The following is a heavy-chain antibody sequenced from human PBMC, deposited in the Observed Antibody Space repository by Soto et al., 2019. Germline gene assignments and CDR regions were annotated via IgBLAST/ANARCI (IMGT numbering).Heavy chain of an antibody. D-gene: IGHD6-13*01. CDR1: GGSLSSGGYY. V-gene: IGHV4-31*03. CDR2: IYYSGTT. CDR3: ARDGRGSSWYSYYYYGMDV. Sequence: TSETLSLPCTVSGGSLSSGGYYWCWIRSHPGTGLAWIGYIYYSGTTYYNPSLKSRVSISVDPPKKKFPLKLSSVTAAVPAVSHCARDGRGSSWYSYYYYGMDVWGQGTTVTV. J-gene: IGHJ6*02.